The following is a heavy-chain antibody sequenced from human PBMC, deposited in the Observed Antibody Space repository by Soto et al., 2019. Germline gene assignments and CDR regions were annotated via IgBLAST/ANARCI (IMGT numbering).Heavy chain of an antibody. J-gene: IGHJ4*01. D-gene: IGHD6-19*01. CDR3: AKKGLDGGWYYFDY. CDR2: ISSSGTYI. V-gene: IGHV3-21*01. Sequence: EVQLVESGGGLVKRGGSLRLSCTASEFTFSSYSMNWVRQAPGKGLEWVASISSSGTYIYYADSVKGRFTISRDNAKNSLYLQMNSLRAEDTAVYYCAKKGLDGGWYYFDYWGHGTLVTVSS. CDR1: EFTFSSYS.